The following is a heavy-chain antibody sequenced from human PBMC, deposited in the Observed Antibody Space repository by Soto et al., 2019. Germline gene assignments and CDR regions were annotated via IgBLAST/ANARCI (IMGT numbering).Heavy chain of an antibody. Sequence: GSLRLSCAASGFTFSDHYMDWVRQAPGKGLEWVGRTRNKVNSYTTEYAASVKGRFTISRDDSKNSLYLQMNSLKTEDTAVYFCARASSSGSNFDYWGQGTLVTVSS. CDR3: ARASSSGSNFDY. J-gene: IGHJ4*02. V-gene: IGHV3-72*01. D-gene: IGHD3-10*01. CDR1: GFTFSDHY. CDR2: TRNKVNSYTT.